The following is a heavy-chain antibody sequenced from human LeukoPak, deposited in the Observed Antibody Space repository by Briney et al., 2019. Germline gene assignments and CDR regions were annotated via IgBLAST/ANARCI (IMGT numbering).Heavy chain of an antibody. Sequence: SETLSLTCTVSGGSISSYYWSWIRQPPGKGLEWIGYIYYSGSTNYNPSPKSRVTISVDTSKNQFSLKLSSVTAADTAVYYCARRRRYCSGGSCSTDFDYWGQGTLVTVSS. CDR1: GGSISSYY. J-gene: IGHJ4*02. D-gene: IGHD2-15*01. CDR3: ARRRRYCSGGSCSTDFDY. CDR2: IYYSGST. V-gene: IGHV4-59*08.